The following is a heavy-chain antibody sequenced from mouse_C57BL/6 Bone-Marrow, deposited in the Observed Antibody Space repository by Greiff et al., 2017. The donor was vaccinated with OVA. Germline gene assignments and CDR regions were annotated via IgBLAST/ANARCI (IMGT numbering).Heavy chain of an antibody. D-gene: IGHD2-5*01. Sequence: DVKLVESGGDLVKPGGSLKLSCAASGFTFSSYGMSWVRQTPDKRLEWVATISSGGSYTYYPDSVKGRFTISRDNAKNTLYLQMSSLKSEDTAMYYCARKGGYYSNFGFAYWGQGTLVTVSA. CDR2: ISSGGSYT. CDR3: ARKGGYYSNFGFAY. J-gene: IGHJ3*01. CDR1: GFTFSSYG. V-gene: IGHV5-6*02.